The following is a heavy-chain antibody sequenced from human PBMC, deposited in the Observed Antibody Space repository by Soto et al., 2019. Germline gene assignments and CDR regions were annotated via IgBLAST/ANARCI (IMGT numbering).Heavy chain of an antibody. Sequence: GGSLRLSCAASGFTVSSNYMNWVRQAPGKGLEWLSIIYSDGTAYYADSVKGRFTISRDNFKNKLYLQMNNLRAEDTAVYYCAILSNWGQGTLVTVSS. CDR1: GFTVSSNY. V-gene: IGHV3-53*01. CDR3: AILSN. D-gene: IGHD6-6*01. J-gene: IGHJ4*02. CDR2: IYSDGTA.